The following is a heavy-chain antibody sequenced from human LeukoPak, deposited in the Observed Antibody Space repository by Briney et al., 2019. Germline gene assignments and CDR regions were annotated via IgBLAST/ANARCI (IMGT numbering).Heavy chain of an antibody. J-gene: IGHJ5*02. V-gene: IGHV1-18*01. CDR1: GYTFASYG. CDR2: ISAFNGNT. CDR3: ARDLYGSSRYHNWFDP. D-gene: IGHD6-13*01. Sequence: ASVKVSCKASGYTFASYGVSWVRQAPGQGLDWMGWISAFNGNTNHAQKFQDRVTMTTDTSTSTAYMELRSLRSDDSAVYYCARDLYGSSRYHNWFDPWGQGTLVTVSS.